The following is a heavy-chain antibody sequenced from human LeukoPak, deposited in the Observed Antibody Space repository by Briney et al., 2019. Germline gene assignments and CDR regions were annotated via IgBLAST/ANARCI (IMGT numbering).Heavy chain of an antibody. CDR1: GGSISSSSYH. J-gene: IGHJ4*02. D-gene: IGHD6-25*01. Sequence: SQTLSLTCTVSGGSISSSSYHWGWIRQPPGKGLEWIGSIYYSGSTYYNPSLKSRVTISVDTSKNQFSLKLSSVTAADTAVYYCARQVARLEFDYWGQGTLVTVSS. CDR2: IYYSGST. CDR3: ARQVARLEFDY. V-gene: IGHV4-39*01.